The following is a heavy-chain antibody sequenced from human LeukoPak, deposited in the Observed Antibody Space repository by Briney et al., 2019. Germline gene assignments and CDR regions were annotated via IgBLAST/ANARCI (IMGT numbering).Heavy chain of an antibody. Sequence: GGSLRLSCAASGFTFSSYIMSWVRQAPGKGLGWVANIKEDGSEEYYVDSLKGRFTISRDNAKNSLYLQMNSLRAEDTAVYYCAELGITMIGGVWGKGTTVTISS. J-gene: IGHJ6*04. V-gene: IGHV3-7*01. CDR3: AELGITMIGGV. D-gene: IGHD3-10*02. CDR1: GFTFSSYI. CDR2: IKEDGSEE.